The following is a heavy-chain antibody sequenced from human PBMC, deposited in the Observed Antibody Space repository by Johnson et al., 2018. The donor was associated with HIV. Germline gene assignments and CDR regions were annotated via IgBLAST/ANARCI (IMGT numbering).Heavy chain of an antibody. D-gene: IGHD5-18*01. J-gene: IGHJ3*02. CDR1: GFTFSSYA. CDR3: ARDTSVDTGTLYPFDI. CDR2: ISYDGSNK. V-gene: IGHV3-30*04. Sequence: QVQLVESGGGVVQPGRSLRLSCAASGFTFSSYAMHWVRQAPGKGLEWVAVISYDGSNKYYADSVKGRFTLTRDNSKNTLYLQMNSLRAEDTAVYYCARDTSVDTGTLYPFDIWGQGTMVTVSS.